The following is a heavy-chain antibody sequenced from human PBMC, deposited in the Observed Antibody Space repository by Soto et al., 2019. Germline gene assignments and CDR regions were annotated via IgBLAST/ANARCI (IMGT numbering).Heavy chain of an antibody. V-gene: IGHV3-23*01. J-gene: IGHJ5*02. CDR3: AKDAIPLDGLWLAHS. D-gene: IGHD2-2*02. CDR1: GFAFSNYA. CDR2: LHGSGGGI. Sequence: GGSLSLSCAASGFAFSNYAMTWIRQVPGKGLDWVSGLHGSGGGIHYADSVKGRFTISRDNSAYSVYLQMNDLRVEDSAVYYCAKDAIPLDGLWLAHSWGQGTVVTVSS.